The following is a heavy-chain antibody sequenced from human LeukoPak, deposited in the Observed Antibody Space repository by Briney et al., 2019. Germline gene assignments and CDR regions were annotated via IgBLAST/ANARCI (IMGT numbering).Heavy chain of an antibody. J-gene: IGHJ5*02. CDR3: ARHWFDP. V-gene: IGHV3-53*05. CDR1: GFTVSSDY. CDR2: IYSGGST. Sequence: GGSLRLSCAASGFTVSSDYMSWVRQAPGKGLEWVSVIYSGGSTYYADSVKGRFTISRDKSKNTIYLQMNSLRFEDTAMYYCARHWFDPWGQGTLVSVSS.